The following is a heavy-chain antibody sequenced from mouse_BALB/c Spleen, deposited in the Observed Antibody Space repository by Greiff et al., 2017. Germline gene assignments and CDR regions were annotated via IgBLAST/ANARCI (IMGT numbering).Heavy chain of an antibody. CDR3: VYGSSPDY. D-gene: IGHD1-1*01. CDR2: IYPGDGDT. V-gene: IGHV1-87*01. J-gene: IGHJ2*01. Sequence: QVQLQQSGAELVRPGASVKLSCKASGFTFTSYWMPWVKQRPGQGLEWIGAIYPGDGDTRYTQKFKGKATLTADKSSSTAYMQLSSLASEDSAVYYCVYGSSPDYWGQGTTLTVSS. CDR1: GFTFTSYW.